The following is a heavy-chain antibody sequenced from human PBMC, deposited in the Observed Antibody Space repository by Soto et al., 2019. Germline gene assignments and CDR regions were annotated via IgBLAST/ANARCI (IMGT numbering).Heavy chain of an antibody. J-gene: IGHJ6*02. D-gene: IGHD6-13*01. V-gene: IGHV4-4*07. CDR1: GGSISTYY. CDR3: ARGAAAGVDYGMDV. Sequence: WETLSLTCSVSGGSISTYYWSWIRQPAGKGLEWIGRIYRSGGTNFNPSLMSRVSMSVDTSKNQFSLQLSSGVAADTAVYYCARGAAAGVDYGMDVWGQGTTVTAP. CDR2: IYRSGGT.